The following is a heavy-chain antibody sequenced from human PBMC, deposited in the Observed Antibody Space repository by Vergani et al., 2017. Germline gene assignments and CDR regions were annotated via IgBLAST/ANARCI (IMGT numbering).Heavy chain of an antibody. J-gene: IGHJ5*02. D-gene: IGHD2-15*01. CDR2: IYYSGST. Sequence: QVQLQESGPGLVKPSGTLSLTCAVSGGSISSSNWWSWIRQPPGKGLEWIGYIYYSGSTNYNPSLKSRVTISVDTSKNQFSLKLSSVTAADTAVYYCARDSRVVEYCSGGSCYSGGNWFDPWGQGTLVTVSS. V-gene: IGHV4-61*01. CDR1: GGSISSSNW. CDR3: ARDSRVVEYCSGGSCYSGGNWFDP.